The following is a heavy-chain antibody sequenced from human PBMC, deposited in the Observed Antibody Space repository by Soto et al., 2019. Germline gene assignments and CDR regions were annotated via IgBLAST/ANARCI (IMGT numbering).Heavy chain of an antibody. CDR1: GGSISSSSYY. D-gene: IGHD3-22*01. CDR3: ARVNMIAPDSGDAFDI. V-gene: IGHV4-39*07. J-gene: IGHJ3*02. CDR2: IYYSGNT. Sequence: SETLSLTCTVSGGSISSSSYYWGWIRQPPGKGLEWIGSIYYSGNTYYNPSLKSRVTISVDTSKNQFSLKLSSVTAADTAVYYWARVNMIAPDSGDAFDIWGQGTMVTVSS.